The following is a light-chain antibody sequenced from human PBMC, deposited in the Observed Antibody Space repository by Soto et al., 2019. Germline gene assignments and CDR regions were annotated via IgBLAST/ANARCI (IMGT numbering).Light chain of an antibody. CDR3: QQYSAYPT. CDR2: DAS. CDR1: QSISAW. J-gene: IGKJ1*01. Sequence: DIQMTQSPSTLSASVGDSVTITCRANQSISAWLAWYQQKPGGAPKLLIHDASSLESGVPSRFSGFVSGTDFILTINSLQPDDFATYYCQQYSAYPTFGQGTKVDIK. V-gene: IGKV1-5*01.